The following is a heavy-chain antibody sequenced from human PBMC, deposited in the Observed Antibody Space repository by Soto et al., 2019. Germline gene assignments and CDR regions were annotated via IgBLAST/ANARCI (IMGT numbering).Heavy chain of an antibody. D-gene: IGHD3-16*01. Sequence: PSETLSLTCSVSGDSIGTYYWSWVRQPPGKGLEWLGFVHYSGSTQYNPSLKGRVTISVDTSKNQLSLKLRSVTAADTAVYYCARESEGGNLHDWFAPWGQGTLVTVSS. V-gene: IGHV4-59*01. CDR3: ARESEGGNLHDWFAP. J-gene: IGHJ5*02. CDR2: VHYSGST. CDR1: GDSIGTYY.